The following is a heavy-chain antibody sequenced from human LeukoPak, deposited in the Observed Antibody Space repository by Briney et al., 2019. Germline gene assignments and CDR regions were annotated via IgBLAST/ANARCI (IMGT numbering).Heavy chain of an antibody. V-gene: IGHV4-39*01. J-gene: IGHJ4*02. CDR1: GDSFSRRSSY. CDR2: IYDSGST. CDR3: AKSGGYGLIDY. Sequence: SETLSLTCTASGDSFSRRSSYWGWLRQPPGKGLEWIGNIYDSGSTYYNASLQSRVTISIDTSKNQFSLRLSSVTAADTAMYYCAKSGGYGLIDYWGQGTLVTVSS. D-gene: IGHD1-26*01.